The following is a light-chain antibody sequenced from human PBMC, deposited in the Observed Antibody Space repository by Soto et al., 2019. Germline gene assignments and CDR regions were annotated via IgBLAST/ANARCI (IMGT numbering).Light chain of an antibody. CDR1: SSDVGGYNY. J-gene: IGLJ2*01. CDR3: SSYAGSNTFMV. Sequence: QSALTQPPSASGSPGQSVTISCTGTSSDVGGYNYVSWYQQHPGKAPKLMIYEVTKRPSGVPNRFSDSKSGNTASLDVSGLQAEDDAEYYCSSYAGSNTFMVFGGGTKVTVL. V-gene: IGLV2-8*01. CDR2: EVT.